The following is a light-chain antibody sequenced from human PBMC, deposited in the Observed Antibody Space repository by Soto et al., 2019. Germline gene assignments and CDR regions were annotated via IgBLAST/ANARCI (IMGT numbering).Light chain of an antibody. CDR2: DAY. Sequence: ETVLTQSPGTLSLSPGDRATLSCRASQSFRGLLAWYQQKPGQAPRLLIYDAYNRATGIPPRFSGSGSGTDFTLTISSLEPEDFAVYYCQQRSNWPLLTFGGGTKVDIK. V-gene: IGKV3-11*01. CDR1: QSFRGL. CDR3: QQRSNWPLLT. J-gene: IGKJ4*01.